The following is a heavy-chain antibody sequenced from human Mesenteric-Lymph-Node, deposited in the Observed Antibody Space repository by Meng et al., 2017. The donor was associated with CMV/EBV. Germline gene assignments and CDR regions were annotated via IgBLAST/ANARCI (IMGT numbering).Heavy chain of an antibody. CDR2: ICTGDTT. CDR3: VVGHDSRKVAY. D-gene: IGHD2-15*01. Sequence: GGSLRLSCVASGFTVSVTHMNWVRQAPGKGLEWVSVICTGDTTHYADFVKGRFTISRDSSKNTLYLQMNSLRAEDTALYYCVVGHDSRKVAYWGQGTLVTVSS. J-gene: IGHJ4*02. CDR1: GFTVSVTH. V-gene: IGHV3-53*01.